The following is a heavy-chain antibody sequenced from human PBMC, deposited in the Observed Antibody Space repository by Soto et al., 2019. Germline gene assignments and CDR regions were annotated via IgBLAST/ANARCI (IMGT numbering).Heavy chain of an antibody. J-gene: IGHJ4*02. CDR3: ARGRTVTPTYYFDY. V-gene: IGHV4-34*01. CDR1: GGSFSGYY. CDR2: INHSGST. D-gene: IGHD1-1*01. Sequence: LSLTCAVYGGSFSGYYWSWIRQPPGKGLEWIGEINHSGSTNYNPSLKSRVTISVDTSKNQFSLKLSSVTAADTAVYYCARGRTVTPTYYFDYWGQGTLVTVSS.